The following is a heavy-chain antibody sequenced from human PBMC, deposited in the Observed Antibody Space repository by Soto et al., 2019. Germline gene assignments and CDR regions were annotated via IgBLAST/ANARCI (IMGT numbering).Heavy chain of an antibody. V-gene: IGHV4-34*01. CDR3: ARGTMIVVPGQIDY. J-gene: IGHJ4*02. CDR2: INHSGST. Sequence: PSETLSLTCAVYGGSFSGYYWSWIRQPPGKGLEWIGEINHSGSTNYNPSLKSRVTISVDTSKNQFSLKLSSVTAADTAVYYCARGTMIVVPGQIDYWGQGTLVTVSS. CDR1: GGSFSGYY. D-gene: IGHD3-22*01.